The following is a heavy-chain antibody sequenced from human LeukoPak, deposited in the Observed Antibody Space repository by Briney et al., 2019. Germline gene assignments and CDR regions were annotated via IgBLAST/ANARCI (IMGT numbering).Heavy chain of an antibody. CDR3: ARQTGSGLFILP. D-gene: IGHD3/OR15-3a*01. V-gene: IGHV4-39*01. CDR2: INHSGRT. CDR1: SSSISSSSYY. Sequence: SETLSLTCTVSSSSISSSSYYWGWIRQPPGKGPEWIGIINHSGRTYYKPSLKSRITISVDTSDNQFSLRLSSVTAADAAVYFCARQTGSGLFILPGGQGTLVTVSS. J-gene: IGHJ4*02.